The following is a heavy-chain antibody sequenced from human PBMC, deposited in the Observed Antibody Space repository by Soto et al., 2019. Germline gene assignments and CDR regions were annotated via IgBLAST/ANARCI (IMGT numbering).Heavy chain of an antibody. CDR3: ARSSESSSWPFYNWFDP. Sequence: QVQLVQSGAEVKKPGSSVKVSCKASGGTFSSYAISWVRQAPGQGLEWMGGIIPIFGTANYAQNFQGRVTITADESTSTAYMELSSLRSDDTAVYYCARSSESSSWPFYNWFDPWGQGTLVTVSS. D-gene: IGHD6-13*01. CDR2: IIPIFGTA. J-gene: IGHJ5*02. V-gene: IGHV1-69*12. CDR1: GGTFSSYA.